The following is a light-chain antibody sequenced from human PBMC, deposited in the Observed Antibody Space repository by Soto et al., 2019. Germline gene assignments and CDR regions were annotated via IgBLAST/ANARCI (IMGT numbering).Light chain of an antibody. Sequence: ENVLTQSPGTLSLSPGEGATLSCRATQSVTSNFLAWYQQKPGQAPRLLIYGTSSRATGIPDRFSGSGSGTDFTLTISRLEPEDFAVYYCQQYGSSPSITFGQGTRLEIK. CDR3: QQYGSSPSIT. CDR1: QSVTSNF. CDR2: GTS. J-gene: IGKJ5*01. V-gene: IGKV3-20*01.